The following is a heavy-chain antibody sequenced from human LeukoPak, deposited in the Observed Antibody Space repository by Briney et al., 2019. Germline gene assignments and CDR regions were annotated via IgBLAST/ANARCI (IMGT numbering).Heavy chain of an antibody. CDR1: GGSINGYY. J-gene: IGHJ2*01. Sequence: PSETLSLTCTVSGGSINGYYWSWIRQPPGKGLEWIGYIYDSGSTNYNPSLKSRVTISVDTSKNQFSLKVNSVTAADTAVYYCASPHRGSPDWYFHVWGRGTLVIVSS. CDR3: ASPHRGSPDWYFHV. D-gene: IGHD1-26*01. CDR2: IYDSGST. V-gene: IGHV4-59*01.